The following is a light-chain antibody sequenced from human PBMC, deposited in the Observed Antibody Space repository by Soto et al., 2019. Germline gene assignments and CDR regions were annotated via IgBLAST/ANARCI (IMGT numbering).Light chain of an antibody. Sequence: DIQMTQSPSTLFASVGDRVTITCRASQSISSWLAWYQQKPGKAPKLLIYDASSLESGVPSRFSGSGSGTEFTLTISSLQPDDFATYYCQQYNSYSLTFGGGTKVEIK. J-gene: IGKJ4*01. CDR3: QQYNSYSLT. CDR2: DAS. CDR1: QSISSW. V-gene: IGKV1-5*01.